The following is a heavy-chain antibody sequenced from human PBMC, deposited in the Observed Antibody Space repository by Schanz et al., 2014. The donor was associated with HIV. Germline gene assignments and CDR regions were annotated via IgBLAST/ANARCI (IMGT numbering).Heavy chain of an antibody. CDR1: GLTFSGSI. CDR2: MSHDGFSK. CDR3: AREGESSGRAGLFDL. D-gene: IGHD6-19*01. Sequence: QVQLVESGGGVVQPGRSLGPSCTAFGLTFSGSIMHWVRQAPGKGREWVAGMSHDGFSKYFADSVKGRFAISREDSKNTVHLQMDSLRPEDTAVYYCAREGESSGRAGLFDLWGQGAMVTVSS. J-gene: IGHJ3*01. V-gene: IGHV3-30*09.